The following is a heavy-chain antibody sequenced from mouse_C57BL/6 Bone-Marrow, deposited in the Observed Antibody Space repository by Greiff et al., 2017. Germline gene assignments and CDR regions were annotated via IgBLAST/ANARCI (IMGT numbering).Heavy chain of an antibody. CDR2: IWRGGST. Sequence: VQRVESGPGLVQPSQSLSITCTVSGFSLTSYGVHWVRQSPGKGLEWLGVIWRGGSTDYNAAFMSRLSITKDNSKSQVFFKMNSLQADDTAIYYCAKRDGNWAWFAYWGQGTLVTVSA. J-gene: IGHJ3*01. V-gene: IGHV2-5*01. D-gene: IGHD2-1*01. CDR3: AKRDGNWAWFAY. CDR1: GFSLTSYG.